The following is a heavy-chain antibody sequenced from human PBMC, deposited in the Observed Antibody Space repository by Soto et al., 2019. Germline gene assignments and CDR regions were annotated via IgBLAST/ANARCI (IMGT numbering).Heavy chain of an antibody. J-gene: IGHJ6*02. CDR2: IIPIFGTA. Sequence: QVQLVQSGAEVKKPGSSVKVSCKASGGTFSSYAISWVRQAPGQGLEWMGGIIPIFGTANYAQKFQGRVTITADESTSTAYMALSSLRSEDTAVYYCARAALIAVPELDRTKGYYCYGMDVWGQGTTVTVSS. D-gene: IGHD2-21*01. CDR1: GGTFSSYA. CDR3: ARAALIAVPELDRTKGYYCYGMDV. V-gene: IGHV1-69*01.